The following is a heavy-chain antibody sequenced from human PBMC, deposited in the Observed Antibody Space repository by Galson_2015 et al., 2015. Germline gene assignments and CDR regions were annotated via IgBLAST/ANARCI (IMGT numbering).Heavy chain of an antibody. CDR2: ISSSSSYI. CDR1: GFTFSSYW. CDR3: GRDRQLLWFGGGGGMDV. J-gene: IGHJ6*02. D-gene: IGHD3-10*01. Sequence: SLRLSCAASGFTFSSYWMHWVRQAPGKGLVWVSRISSSSSYIYYADSVKGRFTISRDNAKNSLYLQMNSLRAGDTAVYYCGRDRQLLWFGGGGGMDVWGQGTTVTVSS. V-gene: IGHV3-21*01.